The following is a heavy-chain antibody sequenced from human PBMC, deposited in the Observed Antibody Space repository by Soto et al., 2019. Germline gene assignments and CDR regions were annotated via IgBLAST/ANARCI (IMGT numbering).Heavy chain of an antibody. CDR2: ISAYNGNT. J-gene: IGHJ6*02. D-gene: IGHD3-3*01. V-gene: IGHV1-18*01. CDR3: ARDTQYDFWSGFPSNYYHFVLDF. CDR1: GYTFTIYG. Sequence: ASVKVSCKASGYTFTIYGISWVRQAPGQGLEWMGWISAYNGNTNYAQKLQGRVTMTTDTSTSTAYMELRSLRSDDTAVYYCARDTQYDFWSGFPSNYYHFVLDFWGQGTTVTGSS.